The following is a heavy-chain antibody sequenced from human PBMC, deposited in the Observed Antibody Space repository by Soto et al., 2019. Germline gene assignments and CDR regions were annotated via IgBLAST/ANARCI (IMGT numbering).Heavy chain of an antibody. Sequence: PSETLSLTCTVSGGSISSGDYYWSWIRQPPGKGLEWIGYIYYSGSTYYNPSLKSRVTISVDTSKNQFSLKLSSATAADTAVYYCARGAAYYYDSSGYYGSDAFDIWGQGTMVTVSS. CDR2: IYYSGST. CDR1: GGSISSGDYY. D-gene: IGHD3-22*01. J-gene: IGHJ3*02. V-gene: IGHV4-30-4*01. CDR3: ARGAAYYYDSSGYYGSDAFDI.